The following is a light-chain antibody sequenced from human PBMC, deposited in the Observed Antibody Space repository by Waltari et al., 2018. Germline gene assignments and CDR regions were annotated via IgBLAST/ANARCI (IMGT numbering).Light chain of an antibody. CDR2: LGS. V-gene: IGKV2-28*01. J-gene: IGKJ4*01. Sequence: ALTQSPLSLPVTPGAPASIFCRSSQSPLHSDGRNFLDWYVQKPGQSPQLLIYLGSNRASGVPDRFSGGGSGTDFTLTISRVEAEDVGVYYCMQTQEIPLTFGGGTKVEIK. CDR1: QSPLHSDGRNF. CDR3: MQTQEIPLT.